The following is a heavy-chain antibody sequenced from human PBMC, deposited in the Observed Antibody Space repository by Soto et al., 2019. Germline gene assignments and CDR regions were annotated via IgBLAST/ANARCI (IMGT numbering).Heavy chain of an antibody. J-gene: IGHJ4*02. CDR1: GGSISSGVYY. CDR2: IYYSGNT. CDR3: ARSAFGELPTVDY. D-gene: IGHD3-10*01. Sequence: SETLSLTCTVSGGSISSGVYYWSWIRQHPGKGLEWIGYIYYSGNTYYNPSLKSRVTISIDTSKNQFSLKLSSVTAADTAVYYCARSAFGELPTVDYWGQGTLVTVSS. V-gene: IGHV4-31*03.